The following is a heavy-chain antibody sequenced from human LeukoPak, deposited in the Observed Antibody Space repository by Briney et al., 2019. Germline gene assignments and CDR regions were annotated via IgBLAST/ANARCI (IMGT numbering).Heavy chain of an antibody. Sequence: SETLSLICSVSGSSITSGFFWGWVRPPPGKGLEWIGSVYQTGLTYYKPSLKSRAAISLDPSKSHFFLELASVTAADTAVYYCARHLYYDFWSGLKTIDYWGQGTLVTVSS. V-gene: IGHV4-38-2*02. CDR3: ARHLYYDFWSGLKTIDY. J-gene: IGHJ4*02. CDR1: GSSITSGFF. D-gene: IGHD3-3*01. CDR2: VYQTGLT.